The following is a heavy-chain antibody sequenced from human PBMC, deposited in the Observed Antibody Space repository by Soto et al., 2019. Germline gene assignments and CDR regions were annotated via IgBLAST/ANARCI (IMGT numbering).Heavy chain of an antibody. CDR3: ARVVYSSSLIMGYYYYGMDV. CDR2: IYYSGST. V-gene: IGHV4-59*01. J-gene: IGHJ6*02. Sequence: SETLSLTCTVSGGSISSYYWSWIRQPPGKGLEWIGYIYYSGSTNYNPSPKSRVTISVDTSKNQFSLKLSSATAADTAVYYCARVVYSSSLIMGYYYYGMDVWGQGTTVTVSS. D-gene: IGHD6-13*01. CDR1: GGSISSYY.